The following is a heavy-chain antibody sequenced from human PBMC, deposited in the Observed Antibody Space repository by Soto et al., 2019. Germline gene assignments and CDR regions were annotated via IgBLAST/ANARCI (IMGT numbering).Heavy chain of an antibody. J-gene: IGHJ2*01. D-gene: IGHD1-26*01. V-gene: IGHV1-3*01. CDR2: INAGNGNT. Sequence: GASVKGSCKASGYTFTSYAMHWVRQAPGQRLEWMGWINAGNGNTKYSQKFQGRVTITRDTSASTAYMELSSLRSEDTAVYYCARGGSLYWYFDLWGRGTLVTSPQ. CDR1: GYTFTSYA. CDR3: ARGGSLYWYFDL.